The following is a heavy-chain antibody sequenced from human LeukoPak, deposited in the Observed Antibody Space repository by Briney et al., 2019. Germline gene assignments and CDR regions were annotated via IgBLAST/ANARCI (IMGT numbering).Heavy chain of an antibody. CDR2: ISDRSNYI. Sequence: GGSLRLSCVASGFTFSSYNMNWVRQAPGKGLEWVSCISDRSNYIYYADSVKGRFIISRDNAKNSLYPELNSLRAEDTAVYHCVRDSDTYGDHTTRRFDSWGQGTLVTVSS. V-gene: IGHV3-21*01. CDR3: VRDSDTYGDHTTRRFDS. CDR1: GFTFSSYN. J-gene: IGHJ4*02. D-gene: IGHD4-17*01.